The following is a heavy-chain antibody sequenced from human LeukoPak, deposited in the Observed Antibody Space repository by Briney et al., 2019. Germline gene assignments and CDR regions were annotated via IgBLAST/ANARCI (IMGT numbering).Heavy chain of an antibody. CDR1: GYTFTSYY. Sequence: SVKVSCKASGYTFTSYYMHWVRQAPGQGLEWMGGIIPIFGTANYAQKFQGRVTITADESTSTAYMELSSLRSEDTAVYYCATDILDCSGGSRYVDLYYYGMDVWGQGTTVTVSS. CDR2: IIPIFGTA. J-gene: IGHJ6*02. V-gene: IGHV1-69*13. D-gene: IGHD2-15*01. CDR3: ATDILDCSGGSRYVDLYYYGMDV.